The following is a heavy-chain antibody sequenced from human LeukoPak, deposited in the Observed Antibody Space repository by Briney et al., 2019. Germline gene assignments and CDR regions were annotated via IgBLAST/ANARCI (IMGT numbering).Heavy chain of an antibody. Sequence: PGGSLRLSCAASGFTFRSYGMSWVRQAPGKGLEWVSAISGSGGSTYYADSVKGRFTISRDNSKNTLYLQMNSLRAEDTAVYYCARSTQWLVPQYYFDYWGQGTLVTVSS. V-gene: IGHV3-23*01. J-gene: IGHJ4*02. CDR1: GFTFRSYG. D-gene: IGHD6-19*01. CDR2: ISGSGGST. CDR3: ARSTQWLVPQYYFDY.